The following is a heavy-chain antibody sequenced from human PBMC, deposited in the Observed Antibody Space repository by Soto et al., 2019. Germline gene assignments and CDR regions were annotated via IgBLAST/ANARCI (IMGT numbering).Heavy chain of an antibody. D-gene: IGHD6-19*01. CDR2: ISGTGSNT. J-gene: IGHJ4*02. CDR3: AKGAIAVAGDHFDY. Sequence: EVQLLDSGGGLVQPGGSLRLSCVASGFTFSSYAMSWGRQAPGKGLEWVATISGTGSNTYYADSVKGRLTIARDNSKNTVYLQMYSLRAADPAVYFCAKGAIAVAGDHFDYWCQGTLVTVSS. V-gene: IGHV3-23*01. CDR1: GFTFSSYA.